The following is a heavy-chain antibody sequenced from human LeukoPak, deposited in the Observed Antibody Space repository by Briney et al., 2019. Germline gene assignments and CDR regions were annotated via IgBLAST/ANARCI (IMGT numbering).Heavy chain of an antibody. CDR1: GFTFSSYG. V-gene: IGHV3-23*01. D-gene: IGHD2-15*01. J-gene: IGHJ4*02. CDR2: MSSSDDGR. Sequence: GGSLRLSCAAFGFTFSSYGMSWVRQAPGKGLEWVSAMSSSDDGRYYAASVRGRFTISRDTSRSTLYLQMNSLSAEDAAVYYCAKAPVTSCRGAFCYPFDYWGQGTLVTVSS. CDR3: AKAPVTSCRGAFCYPFDY.